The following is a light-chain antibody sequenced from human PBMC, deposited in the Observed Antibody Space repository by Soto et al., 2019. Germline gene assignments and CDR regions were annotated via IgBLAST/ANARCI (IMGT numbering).Light chain of an antibody. CDR2: GAS. CDR3: QQYNNSPEYT. J-gene: IGKJ2*01. V-gene: IGKV3-20*01. CDR1: QSVTSRY. Sequence: EIVLTQSPGTLSLSPGERATLSCKASQSVTSRYLAWYQQKPGQAPRLLIYGASSRATGIPDRFSGSGSGTDFTLTIIRLEPDDFAVYFCQQYNNSPEYTFGQGTKLEIK.